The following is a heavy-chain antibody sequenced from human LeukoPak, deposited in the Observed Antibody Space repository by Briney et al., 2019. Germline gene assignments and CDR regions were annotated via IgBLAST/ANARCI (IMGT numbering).Heavy chain of an antibody. Sequence: SETLSLTCTVSGVSISNYYWSWIRQPPGKGLEWIGYIYYSGSTNYNPSLKSRVTISVDTSKNQFSLKLSSVTAADTAVYYCARVGGTNYYYYGMDVWGQGTTVTVSS. D-gene: IGHD1-26*01. CDR1: GVSISNYY. V-gene: IGHV4-59*01. CDR3: ARVGGTNYYYYGMDV. J-gene: IGHJ6*02. CDR2: IYYSGST.